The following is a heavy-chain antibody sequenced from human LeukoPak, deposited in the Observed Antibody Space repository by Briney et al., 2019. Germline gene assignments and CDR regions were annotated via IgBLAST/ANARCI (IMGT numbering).Heavy chain of an antibody. CDR2: INHSGST. D-gene: IGHD4-17*01. CDR3: ARGPGVVYGDYGVDY. CDR1: GGSFSGYY. J-gene: IGHJ4*02. Sequence: SETLSLTCAVYGGSFSGYYWSWIRQPPGKGLGWIGEINHSGSTNYNPSLKSRVTISVDTSKNQFSLKLSSVTAADTAVYYCARGPGVVYGDYGVDYWGQGTLVTVSS. V-gene: IGHV4-34*01.